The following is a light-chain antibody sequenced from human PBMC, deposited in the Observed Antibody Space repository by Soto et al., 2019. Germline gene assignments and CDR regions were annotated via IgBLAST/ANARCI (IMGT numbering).Light chain of an antibody. V-gene: IGLV1-40*01. Sequence: QSVLTQPPSVSGAPGQRVTISCTGSSSNIGAGYDVHWYQQLPGTAPKLLISGNSNRPSGVPDRFSGSKSGTSASLAITGLQAEDEADYSCQSYDSSLSGWVFGGGPKVTVL. J-gene: IGLJ3*02. CDR1: SSNIGAGYD. CDR2: GNS. CDR3: QSYDSSLSGWV.